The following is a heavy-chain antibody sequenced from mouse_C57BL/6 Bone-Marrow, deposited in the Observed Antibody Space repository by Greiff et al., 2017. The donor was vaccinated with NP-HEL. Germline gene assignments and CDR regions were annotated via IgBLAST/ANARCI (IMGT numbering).Heavy chain of an antibody. V-gene: IGHV1-52*01. CDR3: ASQYGNFYAMDY. Sequence: QVQLQQSGAELVRPGSSVKLSCKASGYTFTSYWMHWVKQRPIQGLEWIGNIDPSDSETHYNQKFKDKATLTVDKSSSTAYMQLSSLTSEDSAVYYCASQYGNFYAMDYWGQGTSVTVSS. CDR2: IDPSDSET. J-gene: IGHJ4*01. CDR1: GYTFTSYW. D-gene: IGHD2-1*01.